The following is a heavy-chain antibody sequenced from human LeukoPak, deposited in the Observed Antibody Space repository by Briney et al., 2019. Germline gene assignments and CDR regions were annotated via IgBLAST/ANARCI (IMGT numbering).Heavy chain of an antibody. Sequence: GGSLRLSCAASGFTFSSYAMSWVRQAPGKGLEWVSAISGSGGSTYYADSVKGRFTISRDNSTNTLYLKMNSLRAEDTAVYYCANQGVPAARGVIWFDPWGQGTLVTVSS. J-gene: IGHJ5*02. V-gene: IGHV3-23*01. D-gene: IGHD2-2*01. CDR3: ANQGVPAARGVIWFDP. CDR1: GFTFSSYA. CDR2: ISGSGGST.